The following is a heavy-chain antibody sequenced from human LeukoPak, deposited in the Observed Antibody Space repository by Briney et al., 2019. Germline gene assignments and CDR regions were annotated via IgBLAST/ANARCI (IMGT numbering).Heavy chain of an antibody. V-gene: IGHV3-74*01. D-gene: IGHD5-12*01. Sequence: GGSLRLSCEASGLTFSNSWMHWVRQIPGKGLVWVSRMYGDMRDISYADSVKGRFTISRDNAKNTVYLQMNSLRGEDTAVYFCARDLGLRGSTWGQGTLVTVSS. J-gene: IGHJ5*02. CDR1: GLTFSNSW. CDR2: MYGDMRDI. CDR3: ARDLGLRGST.